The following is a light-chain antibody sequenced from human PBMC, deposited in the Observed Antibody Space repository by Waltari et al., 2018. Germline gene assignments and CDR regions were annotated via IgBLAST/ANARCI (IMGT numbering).Light chain of an antibody. Sequence: QSVLTPPPSVSGTPGQRVTISCSGSSSNIGTNYVFWYQHRPGTSPKLLSCRNELRPEGVPDRCSGSKSGSSASLASSGLRSADEADYYCATCGDTLSGSLFGGGTKLTVL. CDR2: RNE. J-gene: IGLJ2*01. V-gene: IGLV1-47*01. CDR3: ATCGDTLSGSL. CDR1: SSNIGTNY.